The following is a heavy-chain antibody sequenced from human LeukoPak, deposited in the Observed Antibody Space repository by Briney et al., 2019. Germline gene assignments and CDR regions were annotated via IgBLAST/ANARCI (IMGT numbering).Heavy chain of an antibody. J-gene: IGHJ3*02. D-gene: IGHD5-18*01. CDR1: GFTFSSYS. Sequence: GGSLRLSCAASGFTFSSYSMNWVRQAPGKGLEWVSSISSSSSYLYYADSVKGRFTISRDNAKNSLYLQMNSLRAEDTAVYYCARDQPDSYGYLDAFDIWGQGTMVTVSS. V-gene: IGHV3-21*01. CDR2: ISSSSSYL. CDR3: ARDQPDSYGYLDAFDI.